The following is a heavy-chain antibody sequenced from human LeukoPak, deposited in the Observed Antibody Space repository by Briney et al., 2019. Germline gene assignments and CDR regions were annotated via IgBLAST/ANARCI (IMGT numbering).Heavy chain of an antibody. CDR3: ARGFGLVIPYYYYMDV. V-gene: IGHV4-59*01. Sequence: PSETLSLTCIISGGSISSYYWSWIRQSPGKGLEWIGYITYTGSTDYDPSLKSRVTISVDTSRNQFSLRLNSVTAADTAVYYCARGFGLVIPYYYYMDVWDKGTTVTVSS. J-gene: IGHJ6*03. D-gene: IGHD3-3*01. CDR1: GGSISSYY. CDR2: ITYTGST.